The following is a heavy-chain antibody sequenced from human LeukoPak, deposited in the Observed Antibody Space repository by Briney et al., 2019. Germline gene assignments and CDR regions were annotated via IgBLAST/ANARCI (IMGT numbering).Heavy chain of an antibody. D-gene: IGHD6-6*01. CDR3: ARENGATIAGRSLDY. V-gene: IGHV4-4*07. Sequence: PSETLSLTCTVSGASITSHYWSWIRQPAGKGLEWIGRIQTSGRTSYDPSLNSRVTMSVATSNNQFSLNLTSVTAADTAVYYCARENGATIAGRSLDYWGQGTLVTVSS. J-gene: IGHJ4*02. CDR1: GASITSHY. CDR2: IQTSGRT.